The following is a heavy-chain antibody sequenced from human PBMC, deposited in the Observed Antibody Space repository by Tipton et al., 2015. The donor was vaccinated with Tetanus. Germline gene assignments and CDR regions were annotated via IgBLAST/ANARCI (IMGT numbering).Heavy chain of an antibody. CDR3: ARDQGGGRVARLNWFGP. D-gene: IGHD3-16*01. V-gene: IGHV4-31*03. J-gene: IGHJ5*02. Sequence: TLSLTCTVSGGSISSSPYFWNWFRQYPGKGLEWIGYIYYSGSTFYNPSLKSRVTISVDTSNNQFSLRLSSVTAADTAVYYCARDQGGGRVARLNWFGPWGQGTLVTVSS. CDR2: IYYSGST. CDR1: GGSISSSPYF.